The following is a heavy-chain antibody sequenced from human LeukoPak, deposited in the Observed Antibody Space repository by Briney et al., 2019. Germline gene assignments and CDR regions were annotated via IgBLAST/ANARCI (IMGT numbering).Heavy chain of an antibody. D-gene: IGHD4-17*01. Sequence: GASVKVSCKASGCTFTSYAMHWVRQAPGQRLEWMGWINAGNGNTKYSQKFQGRVTITRDTSASTAYMELSSLRSEDAAVYYCARFLDYGDYGHPYYYYYYGMDVWGQGTTVTVSS. CDR2: INAGNGNT. CDR1: GCTFTSYA. J-gene: IGHJ6*02. CDR3: ARFLDYGDYGHPYYYYYYGMDV. V-gene: IGHV1-3*01.